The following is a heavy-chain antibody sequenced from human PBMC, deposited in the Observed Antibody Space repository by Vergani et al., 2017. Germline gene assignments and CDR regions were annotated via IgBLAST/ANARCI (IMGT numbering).Heavy chain of an antibody. Sequence: QLQLQESGPGLVKPSETLSLTCTVSGGSISSSSYYLGWIRQPPGKGLEWIGSIYYSGSTYYNPSLKSRVTISVDTSKNQFSLKLSSVTAADTAVYYCARSKRYCSSTSCQPFDYWGQGTLVTVSS. CDR3: ARSKRYCSSTSCQPFDY. D-gene: IGHD2-2*01. CDR2: IYYSGST. CDR1: GGSISSSSYY. V-gene: IGHV4-39*01. J-gene: IGHJ4*02.